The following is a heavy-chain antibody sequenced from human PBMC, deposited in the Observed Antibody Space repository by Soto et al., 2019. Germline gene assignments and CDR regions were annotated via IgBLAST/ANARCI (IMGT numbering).Heavy chain of an antibody. CDR1: GGSFSGYY. CDR2: INHSGST. CDR3: ARHIAQLVHPFDY. Sequence: SETLSLTCAVYGGSFSGYYWSWIRQPPGKGLEWIGEINHSGSTNYNPSLKSRVTISVDTSKNQFSLKLSSVTAADTAVYYCARHIAQLVHPFDYWGQGTLVTVSS. J-gene: IGHJ4*02. V-gene: IGHV4-34*01. D-gene: IGHD6-6*01.